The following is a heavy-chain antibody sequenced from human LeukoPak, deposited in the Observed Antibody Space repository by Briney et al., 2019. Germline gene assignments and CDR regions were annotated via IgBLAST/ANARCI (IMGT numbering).Heavy chain of an antibody. CDR1: GFTFRNYG. J-gene: IGHJ3*02. CDR3: AHHGGGTIRIAAFDI. CDR2: ISGDAADI. D-gene: IGHD3-3*01. V-gene: IGHV3-23*01. Sequence: PGGSLRLSCAASGFTFRNYGMSWVRQAPGKGLERVSAISGDAADIFYADSAKGRFTISRDNSKNTLYLQLNSLRAEDTAIYYCAHHGGGTIRIAAFDIWGQGTMVTVSS.